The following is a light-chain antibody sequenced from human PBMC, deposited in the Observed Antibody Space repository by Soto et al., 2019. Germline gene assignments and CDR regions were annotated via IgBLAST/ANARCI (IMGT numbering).Light chain of an antibody. CDR2: GAF. J-gene: IGKJ5*01. CDR3: QQYNNWPPIT. Sequence: DIVMTQSPATLSVSPGERATLSRRASQNINTNLAWYQQKPGQAPRLLVYGAFTRAPGIPARFSGSGSGTEFALTITSLQSEDFAVYYCQQYNNWPPITFGQGTRLEIK. CDR1: QNINTN. V-gene: IGKV3-15*01.